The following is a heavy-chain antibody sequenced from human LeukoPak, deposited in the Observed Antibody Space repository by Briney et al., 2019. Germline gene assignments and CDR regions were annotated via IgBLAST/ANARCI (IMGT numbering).Heavy chain of an antibody. Sequence: PGGSLRLSCAASGFTFSTYWMTWVRQAPGKRPEWVANIKPDGGEKSYVDSVKGRFTISRDNAKNSLYLQMSSLTAEDTAVYYCARENRSTSCCFDYWGQGTLVTVSS. CDR1: GFTFSTYW. D-gene: IGHD2-2*01. V-gene: IGHV3-7*01. CDR2: IKPDGGEK. J-gene: IGHJ4*02. CDR3: ARENRSTSCCFDY.